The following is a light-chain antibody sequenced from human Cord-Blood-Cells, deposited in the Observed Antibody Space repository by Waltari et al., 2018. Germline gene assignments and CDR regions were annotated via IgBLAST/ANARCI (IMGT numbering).Light chain of an antibody. Sequence: QSALTQPAPASGSPGQSIPIPCTGTRSDVGGFNYVSWYQQHPGKAPKLMIYDVSNRPSGVSNRFSGSKSGNTASLTISGLQAEDEADYYCSSYTSSSTYVFGTGTKVTVL. CDR1: RSDVGGFNY. V-gene: IGLV2-14*01. J-gene: IGLJ1*01. CDR3: SSYTSSSTYV. CDR2: DVS.